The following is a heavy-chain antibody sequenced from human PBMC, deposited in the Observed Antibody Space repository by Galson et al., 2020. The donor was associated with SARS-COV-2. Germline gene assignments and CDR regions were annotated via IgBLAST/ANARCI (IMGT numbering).Heavy chain of an antibody. CDR2: INHSGST. CDR3: ARQPPDRPFDY. CDR1: GGSFSGYY. Sequence: SQASETLSLTCAVYGGSFSGYYWSWIRQPPGKGLAWIGEINHSGSTNYNPSLKSRVTISVDTYKNQFSLKLSSVTAADTAVYYCARQPPDRPFDYWGQGTLVTVSS. V-gene: IGHV4-34*01. J-gene: IGHJ4*02.